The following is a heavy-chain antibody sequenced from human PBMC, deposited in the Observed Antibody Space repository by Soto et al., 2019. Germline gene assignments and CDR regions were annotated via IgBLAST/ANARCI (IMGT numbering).Heavy chain of an antibody. V-gene: IGHV3-23*01. CDR1: GFTFSNYA. Sequence: SCAASGFTFSNYAMTWVRQAPGKGLEWVSALSGSGVSTYYADSVMGRFTISRDNSKNTVYLQMNSLRAEDTAVYYCAKIESRFFYDSTGYYPFDYWGQGTLVTVSS. J-gene: IGHJ4*02. CDR3: AKIESRFFYDSTGYYPFDY. CDR2: LSGSGVST. D-gene: IGHD3-22*01.